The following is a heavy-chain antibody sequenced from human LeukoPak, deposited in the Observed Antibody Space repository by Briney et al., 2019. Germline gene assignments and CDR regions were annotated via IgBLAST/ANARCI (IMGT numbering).Heavy chain of an antibody. Sequence: PSETLSLTCTVSGGSINSYFWSWIRQPAGKGLEWIGRMSSSGISTYSPSLKSRVTISIDTSRNQFSMNLNSVTAADTAVYYWAKGAGPPWVGPWGQGTLVPVSS. CDR3: AKGAGPPWVGP. V-gene: IGHV4-4*07. D-gene: IGHD6-19*01. J-gene: IGHJ5*02. CDR1: GGSINSYF. CDR2: MSSSGIS.